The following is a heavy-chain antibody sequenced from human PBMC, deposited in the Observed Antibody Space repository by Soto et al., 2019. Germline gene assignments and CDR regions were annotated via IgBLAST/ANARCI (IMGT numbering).Heavy chain of an antibody. D-gene: IGHD5-18*01. CDR3: ARDAGYSYGYWSGSWFDP. V-gene: IGHV1-69*06. CDR1: GVTFSSYA. CDR2: IIPIFGTA. Sequence: GASVKVSCKASGVTFSSYAISWVRQAPGQGLEWMGGIIPIFGTANYAQKFQGRVTITADKSTSTAYMELSSLRSEDTAVYYCARDAGYSYGYWSGSWFDPWGQGTLVTVSS. J-gene: IGHJ5*02.